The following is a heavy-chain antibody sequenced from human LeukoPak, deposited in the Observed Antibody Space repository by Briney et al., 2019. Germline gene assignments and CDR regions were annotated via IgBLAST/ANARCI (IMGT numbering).Heavy chain of an antibody. V-gene: IGHV4-59*01. CDR1: SGSISSYY. CDR3: ARLRANYFDY. D-gene: IGHD3-16*01. CDR2: IYYSGST. J-gene: IGHJ4*02. Sequence: PSATLSLTCTVSSGSISSYYWSWIRQPPGKGLEWIGYIYYSGSTNYNPSLKSRVTISVDTSKTQFSLKLNSVTAADTAVYYCARLRANYFDYWGQGTLVTVSS.